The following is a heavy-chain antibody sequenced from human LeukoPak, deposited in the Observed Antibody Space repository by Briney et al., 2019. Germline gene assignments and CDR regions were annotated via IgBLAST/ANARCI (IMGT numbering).Heavy chain of an antibody. Sequence: GGSLRLSCAASGFTFNSYWMSWVRQAPGKGLECVANIKQDGSETYYVDSVKGRFTISRDNAKNSLYLQMNSLRAGDTAVYYCARGAFSIFYWGQGTLVTVSS. CDR3: ARGAFSIFY. D-gene: IGHD3-3*02. J-gene: IGHJ4*02. V-gene: IGHV3-7*03. CDR2: IKQDGSET. CDR1: GFTFNSYW.